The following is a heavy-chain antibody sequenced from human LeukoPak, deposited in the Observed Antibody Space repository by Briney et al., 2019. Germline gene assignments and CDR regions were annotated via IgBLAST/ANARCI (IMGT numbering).Heavy chain of an antibody. V-gene: IGHV3-74*01. CDR1: GFNFSSYW. Sequence: GGSLRLSCAASGFNFSSYWMHWVRQAPGKGLVWVSRINSDGSSTSYADSMKGRFTISRDNAKNTLYLQMNSLRVEDTGVYYCARGGAAMAYYWGQGTLVTVSS. D-gene: IGHD5-18*01. CDR2: INSDGSST. CDR3: ARGGAAMAYY. J-gene: IGHJ4*02.